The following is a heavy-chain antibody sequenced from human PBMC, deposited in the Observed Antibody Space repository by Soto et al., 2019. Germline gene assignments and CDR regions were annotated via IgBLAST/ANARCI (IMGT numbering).Heavy chain of an antibody. CDR3: ARDLKRYYDSSGYGYYYYGMDV. D-gene: IGHD3-22*01. V-gene: IGHV1-69*13. CDR2: IIPIFGTA. J-gene: IGHJ6*02. CDR1: GGTFSSYA. Sequence: SVKVSCKASGGTFSSYAISWVRQAPGQGLEWMGGIIPIFGTANYAQKFPGRVTITADESTTTAYMELSSLRSEDTAVYYCARDLKRYYDSSGYGYYYYGMDVWGQGTTVTVSS.